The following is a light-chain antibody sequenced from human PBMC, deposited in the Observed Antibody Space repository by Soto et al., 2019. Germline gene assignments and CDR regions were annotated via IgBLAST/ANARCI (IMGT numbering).Light chain of an antibody. Sequence: EIMMTQFPPTLSVFPGETATLSCGASQSISSSYLAWYQQKPRQAPRLLIYGASSRATGIPDSFSGSGSATDFTLPIIRLETQDFAAYYCQQYGSSPTITFGHGTRLEIK. CDR3: QQYGSSPTIT. CDR2: GAS. CDR1: QSISSSY. J-gene: IGKJ5*01. V-gene: IGKV3-20*01.